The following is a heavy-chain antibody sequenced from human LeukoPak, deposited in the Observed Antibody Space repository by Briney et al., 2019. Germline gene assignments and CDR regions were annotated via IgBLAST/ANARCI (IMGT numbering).Heavy chain of an antibody. CDR3: VKDQSGSGSW. D-gene: IGHD3-10*01. Sequence: GGSLRLSCSAPGFTFSTYAMHWVRQAPGKGLEYVSAITSDGGTTYYADSVKSRFTISRDNTKNTLYLQVNSLRAEDTAVYYCVKDQSGSGSWWGQGNLVTVSA. CDR2: ITSDGGTT. J-gene: IGHJ4*02. V-gene: IGHV3-64D*06. CDR1: GFTFSTYA.